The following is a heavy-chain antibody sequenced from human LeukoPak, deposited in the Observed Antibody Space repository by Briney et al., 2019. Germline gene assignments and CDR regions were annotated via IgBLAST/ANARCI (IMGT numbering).Heavy chain of an antibody. CDR3: ATYSGNYGEAFDI. D-gene: IGHD1-26*01. CDR1: GYTLTELS. J-gene: IGHJ3*02. Sequence: GASVKVSCKVSGYTLTELSMHWVRQAPGKGLEWMGGFDPEDGGTIYVQKFQGRVTMTEDTSTDTAYMELSSLRSEDTAVYYCATYSGNYGEAFDIWGQGTMVTVSS. CDR2: FDPEDGGT. V-gene: IGHV1-24*01.